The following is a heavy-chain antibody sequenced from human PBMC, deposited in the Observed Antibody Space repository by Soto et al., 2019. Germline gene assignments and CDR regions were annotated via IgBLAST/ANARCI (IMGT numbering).Heavy chain of an antibody. CDR2: VSHDGRNT. D-gene: IGHD6-19*01. Sequence: VQLVESGGGVVQPGRSLRLSCAASGFTFSDYAMHWVRQAPGKGLEWVAVVSHDGRNTHYADSVKGRFTISRDSSKNTVSREMTSLRAEDTAVYYCAKGGRQWLVTSDFNYWGQGALVTDSS. J-gene: IGHJ4*02. CDR1: GFTFSDYA. V-gene: IGHV3-30*18. CDR3: AKGGRQWLVTSDFNY.